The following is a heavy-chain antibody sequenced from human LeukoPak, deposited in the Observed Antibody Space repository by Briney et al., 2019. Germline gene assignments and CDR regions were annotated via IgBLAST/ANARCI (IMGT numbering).Heavy chain of an antibody. CDR3: ARLSGGTQWLAPFDY. J-gene: IGHJ4*02. Sequence: PSETLSLTCTVSGGSISSSTHYWGWLRQPPGKGMEWIGNIYYRGSTYYNPSLKSRVTISVDTSKNQFSLKLSSVTAADTAVFYCARLSGGTQWLAPFDYWGQGTLVTVSS. D-gene: IGHD6-19*01. CDR1: GGSISSSTHY. CDR2: IYYRGST. V-gene: IGHV4-39*01.